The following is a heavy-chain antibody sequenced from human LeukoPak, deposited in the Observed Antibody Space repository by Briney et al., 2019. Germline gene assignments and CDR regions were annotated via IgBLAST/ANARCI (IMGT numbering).Heavy chain of an antibody. CDR3: AIAPLSPRRFDP. J-gene: IGHJ5*02. CDR1: GGSFSGYY. Sequence: SETLSLTCAVYGGSFSGYYWSWIRQPPGKGLEWIWEINHSGSTIYNPSLKSRVTISVDTSKNQFSLKLSSVTAADTAVYYCAIAPLSPRRFDPWGQGTLVTVSS. V-gene: IGHV4-34*01. CDR2: INHSGST.